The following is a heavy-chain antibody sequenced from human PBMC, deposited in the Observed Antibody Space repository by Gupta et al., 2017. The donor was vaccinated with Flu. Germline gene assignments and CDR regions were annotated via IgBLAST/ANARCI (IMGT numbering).Heavy chain of an antibody. J-gene: IGHJ3*02. V-gene: IGHV1-2*02. Sequence: QVQLVQSGAEVKKPGASVKVSCKASGYTFTGYYMHWVRQAPGQGLEWMGWINPNSGGTNYEQKLQGRVTMTRDPSISTAYMELSRLRSEDTAVYYCASYPVSDYDSPPPGFDIWGQGTMVTVSS. CDR2: INPNSGGT. CDR3: ASYPVSDYDSPPPGFDI. CDR1: GYTFTGYY. D-gene: IGHD3-22*01.